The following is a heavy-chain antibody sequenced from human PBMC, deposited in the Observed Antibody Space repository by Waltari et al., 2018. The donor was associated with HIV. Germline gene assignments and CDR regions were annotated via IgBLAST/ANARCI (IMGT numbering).Heavy chain of an antibody. D-gene: IGHD4-17*01. Sequence: ELQLVESGGGLVQHGGSLELSWPGSGVTFSGCCRSWVRQALGKGLEWVANIKQDGREIYYVDSVQGRFTNARDNAKNSLYLQMNNLCAVDTAVYYCAKYGFSSTVVIPFDYWGQGTLVTVSS. CDR3: AKYGFSSTVVIPFDY. V-gene: IGHV3-7*01. CDR1: GVTFSGCC. CDR2: IKQDGREI. J-gene: IGHJ4*02.